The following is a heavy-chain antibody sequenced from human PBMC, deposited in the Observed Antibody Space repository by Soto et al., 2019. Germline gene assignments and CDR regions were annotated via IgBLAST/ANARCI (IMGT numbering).Heavy chain of an antibody. J-gene: IGHJ4*02. CDR1: GYTFTSYY. D-gene: IGHD1-26*01. Sequence: QVQLVQSGAEVKKPGASVKVSCKAPGYTFTSYYMHWVRQAPGQGLEWMGIINPSGGSTSYAQKFQGRVTMTRDTSTSTVYMELSSLRSEDTAVYYCARVPIEHGGVDYWGQGTLVTVSS. CDR2: INPSGGST. V-gene: IGHV1-46*01. CDR3: ARVPIEHGGVDY.